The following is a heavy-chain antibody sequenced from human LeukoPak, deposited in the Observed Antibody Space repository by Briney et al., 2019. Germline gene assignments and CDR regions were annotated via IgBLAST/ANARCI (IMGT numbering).Heavy chain of an antibody. CDR3: ARVQQLADFDS. J-gene: IGHJ4*02. Sequence: SETLSLTCAVSGGSFNGYYWSWIRQPPGKGLEWIGEIDHSGSATYNPSLQSRVIISKDKSNNQFSLKLNSVTAADTAVYYCARVQQLADFDSWGQGNLVTVSS. D-gene: IGHD6-13*01. CDR2: IDHSGSA. V-gene: IGHV4-34*01. CDR1: GGSFNGYY.